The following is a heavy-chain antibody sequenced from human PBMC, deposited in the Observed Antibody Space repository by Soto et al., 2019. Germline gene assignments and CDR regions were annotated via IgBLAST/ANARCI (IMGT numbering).Heavy chain of an antibody. Sequence: PSETLSLTCTVSGGSMRNYFWTWIRQPPGKGLEWIGYIHYSGATSFFPSYNPSLRGRVTISEDTSKNQFSLKLLSVTTADTAVYFCAAGEASSRNLAPYYLDFWGQGTLVIVSS. V-gene: IGHV4-59*01. D-gene: IGHD6-13*01. CDR2: IHYSGATSFFP. J-gene: IGHJ4*02. CDR3: AAGEASSRNLAPYYLDF. CDR1: GGSMRNYF.